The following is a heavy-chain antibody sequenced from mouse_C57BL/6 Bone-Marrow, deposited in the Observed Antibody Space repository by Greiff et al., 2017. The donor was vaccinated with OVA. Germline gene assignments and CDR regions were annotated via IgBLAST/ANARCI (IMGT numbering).Heavy chain of an antibody. J-gene: IGHJ4*01. CDR1: GYTFTDYY. CDR3: ARADYYGSSYDAMDY. D-gene: IGHD1-1*01. CDR2: IYPGSGNT. Sequence: QVQLQQSGAELVRPGASVKLSCKASGYTFTDYYINWVKQRPGQGLEWIARIYPGSGNTYYNEKFKGKATLTAEKSSSTAYMQLSSLTSEDSAVYFCARADYYGSSYDAMDYWGHGTSVTVSS. V-gene: IGHV1-76*01.